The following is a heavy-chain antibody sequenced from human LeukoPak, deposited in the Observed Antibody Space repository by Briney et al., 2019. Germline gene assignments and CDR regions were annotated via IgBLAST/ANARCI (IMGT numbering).Heavy chain of an antibody. D-gene: IGHD1-1*01. J-gene: IGHJ6*02. V-gene: IGHV3-74*01. CDR3: ARRGTGHGMDV. CDR2: INNDGSSA. Sequence: GGSLRLSCAASGFTFNNYWIHWVRQVPGKGLVWVSRINNDGSSASYVDSVKGRFTISRDNAKKTLFLQMNSLRAEDKAVYYCARRGTGHGMDVWGQGTTVTVSS. CDR1: GFTFNNYW.